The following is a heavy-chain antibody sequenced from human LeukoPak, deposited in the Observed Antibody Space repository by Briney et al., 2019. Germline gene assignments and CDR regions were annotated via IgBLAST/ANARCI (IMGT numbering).Heavy chain of an antibody. Sequence: GRSLRLSCAASGFTFSNYGMRWVRQAPGKGLEWVAVIWYDGSNKYYADSVKGRFTISRDNSKNTLYLQMNSLRAEDTALYYCARDPRLFSFDYWGQGTLVTVSS. J-gene: IGHJ4*02. CDR2: IWYDGSNK. D-gene: IGHD3-22*01. CDR1: GFTFSNYG. CDR3: ARDPRLFSFDY. V-gene: IGHV3-33*01.